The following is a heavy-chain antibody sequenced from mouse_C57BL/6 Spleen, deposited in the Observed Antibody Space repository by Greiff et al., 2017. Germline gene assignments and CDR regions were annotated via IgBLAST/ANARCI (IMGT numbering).Heavy chain of an antibody. J-gene: IGHJ4*01. CDR3: ARPYYRSAMDY. CDR1: GYTFTSYW. Sequence: QVQLQQSGAELVKPGASVKMSCKASGYTFTSYWITWVKQRPGQGLEWIGDIYPGSGSTNYNEKFKSKATLTVDTSSSTAYMQLSSLTSEDSAVYYCARPYYRSAMDYWGQGTSVTVSS. CDR2: IYPGSGST. D-gene: IGHD2-14*01. V-gene: IGHV1-55*01.